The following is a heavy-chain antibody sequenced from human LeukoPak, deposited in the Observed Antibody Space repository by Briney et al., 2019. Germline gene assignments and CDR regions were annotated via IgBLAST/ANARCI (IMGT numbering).Heavy chain of an antibody. V-gene: IGHV4-34*01. CDR2: INHSGST. CDR3: ARGGVASYYYYYMDA. D-gene: IGHD3-3*01. J-gene: IGHJ6*03. CDR1: GGSFSGYY. Sequence: PSETLSLTCAVYGGSFSGYYWSWIRQPPGKGLEWIGEINHSGSTNYNPSLKSRVTISVDTSKNQFSLKLSSVTAADTAVYYCARGGVASYYYYYMDAWGKGTTVTVSS.